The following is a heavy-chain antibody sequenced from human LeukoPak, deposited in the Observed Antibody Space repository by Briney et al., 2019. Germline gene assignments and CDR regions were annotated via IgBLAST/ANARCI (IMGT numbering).Heavy chain of an antibody. CDR3: ARDRWEYSFSWFDP. CDR2: INPNSGGT. Sequence: ASVKVSCKASGYTFTGYYIHWVRQAPGQGLEWMGWINPNSGGTNYAQKFQGRVTMTRDTSISTAYMELSRLRSDDTAVYYCARDRWEYSFSWFDPWGQGTLSPSPQ. D-gene: IGHD1-26*01. V-gene: IGHV1-2*02. CDR1: GYTFTGYY. J-gene: IGHJ5*02.